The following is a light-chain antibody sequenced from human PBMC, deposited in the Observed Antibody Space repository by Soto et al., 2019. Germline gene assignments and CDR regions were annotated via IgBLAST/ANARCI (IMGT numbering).Light chain of an antibody. CDR2: GAS. CDR1: QSVSSTY. CDR3: QQYGSSPPIT. J-gene: IGKJ5*01. Sequence: EIVMTQSPATLSLSPGQRSTLSCRASQSVSSTYLAWYQQKPGQAPRLLIYGASSRATGIPDRFSGSGSGIDFTLTTSRLEPEDFAVYYCQQYGSSPPITFGQGTRLEIK. V-gene: IGKV3-20*01.